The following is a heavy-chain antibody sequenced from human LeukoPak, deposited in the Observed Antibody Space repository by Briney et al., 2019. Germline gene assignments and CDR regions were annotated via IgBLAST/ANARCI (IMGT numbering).Heavy chain of an antibody. J-gene: IGHJ5*02. CDR3: AKEYCSSTSCLRFDP. CDR2: ISGSGGST. Sequence: GGSLRLSCATSGFTFSSYAMSWVRQAPGKGLEWVSAISGSGGSTYYADSVKGRFTISRDNSKNTLYLQMNILRAEDTAVYYCAKEYCSSTSCLRFDPWGQGTLVTVSS. D-gene: IGHD2-2*01. V-gene: IGHV3-23*01. CDR1: GFTFSSYA.